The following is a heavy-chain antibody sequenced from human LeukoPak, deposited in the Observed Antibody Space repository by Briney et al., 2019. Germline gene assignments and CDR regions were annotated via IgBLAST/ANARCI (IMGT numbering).Heavy chain of an antibody. CDR3: ARVPAGERRGGAFDI. CDR2: INSDGSST. D-gene: IGHD3-16*01. V-gene: IGHV3-74*01. Sequence: PGRSLRLSCAASGFTFSSYWMHWVRQAPGKGLVWVSRINSDGSSTSYADSVKGRFTISRDNAKNTLYLQMNSLRAEDTAVYYCARVPAGERRGGAFDIWGQGTMVTVSS. CDR1: GFTFSSYW. J-gene: IGHJ3*02.